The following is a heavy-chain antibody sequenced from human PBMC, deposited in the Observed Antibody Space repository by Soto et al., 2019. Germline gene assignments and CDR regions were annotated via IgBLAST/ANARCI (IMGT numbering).Heavy chain of an antibody. V-gene: IGHV3-30*18. D-gene: IGHD3-16*01. CDR2: ISYDGSDK. CDR3: AKTSGYDYVWGSSGLDP. CDR1: GFTFSSFG. J-gene: IGHJ5*02. Sequence: GGPLRLSCAASGFTFSSFGMHWVRQAPDKGLQWVAVISYDGSDKYYADSVKGRFTISRDDSTNTMYLQMNSLRPADTAVYYCAKTSGYDYVWGSSGLDPWGQGT.